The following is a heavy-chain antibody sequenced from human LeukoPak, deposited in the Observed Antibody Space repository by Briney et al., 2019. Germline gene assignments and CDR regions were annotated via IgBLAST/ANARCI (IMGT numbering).Heavy chain of an antibody. CDR2: ISYDGSNK. D-gene: IGHD3-3*01. V-gene: IGHV3-30*18. Sequence: PGGSLRLSCAASGFTFSSYGMHWVRQAPGKGLEWVAVISYDGSNKYYADSVKGRFTISRDNSKNTLYLQMNSLRAEDTVVYYCAKGVKMRYYDFWSGYFDYWGPGTLVTVSS. CDR1: GFTFSSYG. CDR3: AKGVKMRYYDFWSGYFDY. J-gene: IGHJ4*02.